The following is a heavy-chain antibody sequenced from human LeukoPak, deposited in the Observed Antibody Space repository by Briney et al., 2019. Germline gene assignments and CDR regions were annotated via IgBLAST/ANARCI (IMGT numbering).Heavy chain of an antibody. Sequence: SETLSLTCTVATGSMSKTYWKWIRQPPGKGLEWIGYIYTSGSTNYNPSLKSRVTISLDTSRTQSSLELTSATAAYTAVYYCARGRTYSDYFDYWGQGTVVTVSS. CDR3: ARGRTYSDYFDY. J-gene: IGHJ4*02. CDR2: IYTSGST. V-gene: IGHV4-4*08. CDR1: TGSMSKTY. D-gene: IGHD1-14*01.